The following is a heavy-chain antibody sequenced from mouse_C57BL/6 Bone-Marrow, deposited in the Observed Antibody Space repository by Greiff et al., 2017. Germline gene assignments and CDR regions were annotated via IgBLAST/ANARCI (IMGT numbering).Heavy chain of an antibody. Sequence: VHLVESGAELARPGASVKLSCKASGYTFTSYGISWVKQRTGQGLEWIGEIYPRSGNTYYNEKFKGKATLTADKSSSTAYMELRSLTSEDSAVYFCARGDGNYPGYWGQGTTLTVSS. J-gene: IGHJ2*01. V-gene: IGHV1-81*01. CDR1: GYTFTSYG. CDR2: IYPRSGNT. CDR3: ARGDGNYPGY. D-gene: IGHD2-1*01.